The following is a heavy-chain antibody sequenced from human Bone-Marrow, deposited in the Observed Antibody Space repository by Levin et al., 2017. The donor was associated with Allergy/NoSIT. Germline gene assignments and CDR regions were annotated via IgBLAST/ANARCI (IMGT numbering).Heavy chain of an antibody. CDR1: GFSISDFY. Sequence: PGGSLRLSCTASGFSISDFYMTWIRQAPGKGLEWISHISKEGTYTNYVDSLEGRFTISRDNAENSLYLQINDLRVEDTALYFCTRGTFSDYWGQGTLVTVSS. J-gene: IGHJ4*02. D-gene: IGHD3-10*01. CDR2: ISKEGTYT. V-gene: IGHV3-11*06. CDR3: TRGTFSDY.